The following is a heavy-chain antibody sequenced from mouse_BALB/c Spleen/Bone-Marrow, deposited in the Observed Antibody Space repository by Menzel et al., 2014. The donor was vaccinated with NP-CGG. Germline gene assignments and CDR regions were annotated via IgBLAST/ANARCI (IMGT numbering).Heavy chain of an antibody. CDR1: GFNIKDTY. CDR2: IDPANGNT. Sequence: VQPQQSGAELVEPGASVKLSCTASGFNIKDTYMHWVKQRPEQGLEWIGRIDPANGNTKYDPKFQGKATITADTSSNTAYLQLSSLTSEDTAVYYCASYRYAWYFDVWGAGTTVTVSS. D-gene: IGHD2-14*01. V-gene: IGHV14-3*02. J-gene: IGHJ1*01. CDR3: ASYRYAWYFDV.